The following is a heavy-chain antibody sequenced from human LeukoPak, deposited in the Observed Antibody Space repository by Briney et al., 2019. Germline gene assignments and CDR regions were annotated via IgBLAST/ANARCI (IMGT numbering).Heavy chain of an antibody. CDR3: ARDASGYGQYYFDC. CDR1: GVTVSSYW. Sequence: VGCLRLSCAAAGVTVSSYWMSWVRQAPGKGLGLVANIKQDGSEKYYVDFGKGGFTISTDNAKNSLYLQMNSLRAEDRAVYYCARDASGYGQYYFDCWGQGTLVTVSS. D-gene: IGHD5-12*01. J-gene: IGHJ4*02. V-gene: IGHV3-7*01. CDR2: IKQDGSEK.